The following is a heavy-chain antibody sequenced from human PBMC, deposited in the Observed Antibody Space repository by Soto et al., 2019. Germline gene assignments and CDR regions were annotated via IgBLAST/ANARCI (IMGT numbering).Heavy chain of an antibody. CDR3: AKDQFRNRGSFDY. CDR1: GFTFSSYG. CDR2: ISCDGSNK. J-gene: IGHJ4*02. D-gene: IGHD1-1*01. V-gene: IGHV3-30*18. Sequence: QSGGSLRLSCAASGFTFSSYGVHWGRQAPGKGLEWVAVISCDGSNKYYADSVKGRFTISRDNSKNTLYLQMNSLRAEDTAVYYCAKDQFRNRGSFDYWGQGTLVTVSS.